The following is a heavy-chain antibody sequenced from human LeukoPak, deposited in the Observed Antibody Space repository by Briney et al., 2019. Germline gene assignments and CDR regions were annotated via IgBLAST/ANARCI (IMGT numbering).Heavy chain of an antibody. D-gene: IGHD3-10*01. CDR1: GGSISSGGYY. Sequence: SETLSLTCTVSGGSISSGGYYWSWIRQHPGKGLEWIGYIYYSGSTYYNPSLKSRVTISVDTSKNQFSLKLSSVTAADTAVYYCARDDLYGSGSYYMLDYWGQGTLVTVSS. CDR3: ARDDLYGSGSYYMLDY. CDR2: IYYSGST. J-gene: IGHJ4*02. V-gene: IGHV4-31*03.